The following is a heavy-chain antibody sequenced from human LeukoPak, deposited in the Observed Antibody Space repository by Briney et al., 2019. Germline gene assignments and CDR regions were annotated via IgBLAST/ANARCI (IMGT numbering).Heavy chain of an antibody. CDR3: ASPSGSYHGFDY. CDR2: INPNSGDT. V-gene: IGHV1-2*02. CDR1: GYTFTGYY. J-gene: IGHJ4*02. D-gene: IGHD1-26*01. Sequence: ASVKVSCKASGYTFTGYYMHWVRQAPGQGLEWMGWINPNSGDTNYAQKFQGRVTMTRDTSISTAYMELSRLRSDDTAVYYCASPSGSYHGFDYWGQGTLVTVSS.